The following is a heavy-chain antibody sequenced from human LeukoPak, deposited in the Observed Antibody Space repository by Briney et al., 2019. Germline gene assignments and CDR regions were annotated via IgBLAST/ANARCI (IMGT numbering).Heavy chain of an antibody. V-gene: IGHV4-4*09. Sequence: SETLSLTCTVSGGSISSYYSSWIRQPPGKGLEWIGYIYTSGRTNYNPSLKSRAHISVDTSKNQFSLKLSSVTAAATAVHYCAMDKAEPYYYDSSGDAFDIWGEGTMVTVSS. J-gene: IGHJ3*02. CDR3: AMDKAEPYYYDSSGDAFDI. D-gene: IGHD3-22*01. CDR1: GGSISSYY. CDR2: IYTSGRT.